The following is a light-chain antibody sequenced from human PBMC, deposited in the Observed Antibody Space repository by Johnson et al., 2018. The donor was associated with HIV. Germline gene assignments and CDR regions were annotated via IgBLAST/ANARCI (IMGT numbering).Light chain of an antibody. J-gene: IGLJ1*01. CDR3: AAWDDSLNGLYV. CDR1: SSNIGSNT. Sequence: QSVLTQSPSASGTPGQRVPISCSGSSSNIGSNTVTWYQQLPGTAPKLLIYSNSQRPSGVPDRFSGSKSDTSASLAISGLQSQDEADYYCAAWDDSLNGLYVFGTGTKVTVL. V-gene: IGLV1-44*01. CDR2: SNS.